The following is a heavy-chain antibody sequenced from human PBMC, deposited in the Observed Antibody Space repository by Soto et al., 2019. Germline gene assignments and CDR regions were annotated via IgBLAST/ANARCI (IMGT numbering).Heavy chain of an antibody. Sequence: PGGSLRLSCAASGFTFSSYGMHWVRQAPGKGLEWVAVILYDGNKKYYADSVKGRFTISRDNSKNTLYLQMDSLRGEDTAVYYCAKDEVLVEVVARDYYGLDVWGQGTTVTVSS. V-gene: IGHV3-30*18. J-gene: IGHJ6*02. CDR3: AKDEVLVEVVARDYYGLDV. D-gene: IGHD2-15*01. CDR1: GFTFSSYG. CDR2: ILYDGNKK.